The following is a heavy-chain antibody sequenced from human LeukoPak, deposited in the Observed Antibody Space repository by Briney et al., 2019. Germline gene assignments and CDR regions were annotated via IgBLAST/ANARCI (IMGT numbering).Heavy chain of an antibody. V-gene: IGHV1-18*01. CDR2: ISAYNGNT. Sequence: GASVKVPCKASSYTFSSYGISWVRQAPGQGLEWMGWISAYNGNTNYAQKLQGRVTMTTDTSTSTAYMELRSLNSDDTAVYYCARDTGGDRWKRVLLWSNWFDPWGQGTLVTVSS. CDR1: SYTFSSYG. CDR3: ARDTGGDRWKRVLLWSNWFDP. J-gene: IGHJ5*02. D-gene: IGHD3-10*01.